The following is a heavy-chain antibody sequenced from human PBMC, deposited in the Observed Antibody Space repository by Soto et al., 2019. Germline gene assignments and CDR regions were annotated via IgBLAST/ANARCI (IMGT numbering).Heavy chain of an antibody. CDR1: GGSSSSRSYY. V-gene: IGHV4-39*01. CDR3: ARLCSGYSYGCYDY. D-gene: IGHD5-18*01. J-gene: IGHJ4*02. CDR2: ISYSGST. Sequence: SETLSLTCTVSGGSSSSRSYYWGWIRQPPGKGLEWVGTISYSGSTYYNPSLKSRVTISVDTSKNQFSLKLSSVTAADTAVYYCARLCSGYSYGCYDYWGQGTLVTVSS.